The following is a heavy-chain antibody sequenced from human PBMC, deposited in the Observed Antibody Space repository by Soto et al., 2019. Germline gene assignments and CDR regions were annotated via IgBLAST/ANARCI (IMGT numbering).Heavy chain of an antibody. J-gene: IGHJ3*02. D-gene: IGHD1-7*01. CDR1: GYTFTSYD. V-gene: IGHV1-8*01. CDR2: MNPNSGNT. CDR3: VTEGTGTTEHDAFDI. Sequence: ASVKVSCKASGYTFTSYDINWVRQATGQGLEWMGWMNPNSGNTGYAQKFQGRVTMTRNTSISTAYMELSSLRSEDTAVYYCVTEGTGTTEHDAFDIWGQGTMVTVSS.